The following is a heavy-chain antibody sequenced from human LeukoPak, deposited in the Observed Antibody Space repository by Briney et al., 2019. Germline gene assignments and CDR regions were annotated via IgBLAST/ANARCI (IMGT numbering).Heavy chain of an antibody. Sequence: GGSLKISCMGSGYSFTSYWIGWVRQMPGKGLGWMGIIYPGDSDTRYSPSLSGQVPISTDKSISTAYLQWSSLKASDTAMYYCARPDETDGYGDYGSLGYWGQGTLVTVSS. CDR1: GYSFTSYW. V-gene: IGHV5-51*01. J-gene: IGHJ4*02. D-gene: IGHD4-17*01. CDR2: IYPGDSDT. CDR3: ARPDETDGYGDYGSLGY.